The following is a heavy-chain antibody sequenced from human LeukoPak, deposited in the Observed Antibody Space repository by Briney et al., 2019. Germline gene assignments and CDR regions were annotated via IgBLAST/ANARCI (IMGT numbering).Heavy chain of an antibody. J-gene: IGHJ4*02. D-gene: IGHD3-10*01. Sequence: PGESLRLSCAASGFAFSALTMSWVRQGRGKGLEWVAKMKEDGSEIQYADSVKGRFTISRDNSKNSLYLQMNSLRPEDTAVYYCARGGARFGRFEYWGQGTLVTVSS. CDR2: MKEDGSEI. V-gene: IGHV3-7*01. CDR3: ARGGARFGRFEY. CDR1: GFAFSALT.